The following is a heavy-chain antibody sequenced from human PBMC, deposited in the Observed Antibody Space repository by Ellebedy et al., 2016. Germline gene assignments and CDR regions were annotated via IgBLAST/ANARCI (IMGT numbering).Heavy chain of an antibody. V-gene: IGHV4-38-2*02. Sequence: GSLRLSCNVSGYSITTAYYWGWIRQPPGKGLEWIGSIHHDGRTYYNPSLKSRVTFSVDASKNQYSLRLRSVTAADTAVYYCATSLAYLAEGLYWGQGILVTVSS. CDR2: IHHDGRT. CDR1: GYSITTAYY. J-gene: IGHJ4*02. D-gene: IGHD3-3*02. CDR3: ATSLAYLAEGLY.